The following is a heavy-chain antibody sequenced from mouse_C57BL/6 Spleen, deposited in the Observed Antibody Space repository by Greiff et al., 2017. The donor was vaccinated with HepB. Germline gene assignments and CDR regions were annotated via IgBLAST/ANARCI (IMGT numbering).Heavy chain of an antibody. D-gene: IGHD2-4*01. CDR1: GYAFSSYW. V-gene: IGHV1-80*01. Sequence: VQLQQSGAELVKPGASVKISCKASGYAFSSYWMNWVKQRPGKGLEWIGQIYPGDGDTNYNGKFKGKATLTADKSSSTAYMQLSSLTSEDSAVYYCARGLYYDYDGPYYYAMDYWGQGTSVTVSS. J-gene: IGHJ4*01. CDR3: ARGLYYDYDGPYYYAMDY. CDR2: IYPGDGDT.